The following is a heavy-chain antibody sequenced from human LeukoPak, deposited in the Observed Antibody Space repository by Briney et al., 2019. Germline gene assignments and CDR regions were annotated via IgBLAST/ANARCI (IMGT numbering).Heavy chain of an antibody. J-gene: IGHJ4*02. CDR3: ARAAAGPALFDS. D-gene: IGHD6-25*01. CDR2: MYHSATT. Sequence: SESLSLTCTVSGGSISTHYWSWIRQPPGKGLEWVGYMYHSATTSYNPSLSSRVTISGDTSQNLFSLNLTSVTAADTAVYFCARAAAGPALFDSWGQGTLVTVSS. V-gene: IGHV4-59*11. CDR1: GGSISTHY.